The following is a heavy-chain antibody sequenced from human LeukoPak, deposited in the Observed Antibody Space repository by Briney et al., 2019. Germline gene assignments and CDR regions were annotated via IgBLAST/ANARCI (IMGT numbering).Heavy chain of an antibody. CDR1: GFTFSTYS. J-gene: IGHJ5*02. V-gene: IGHV3-21*01. CDR3: VRSKQQLGERWFDP. CDR2: ISPDSNYK. D-gene: IGHD6-13*01. Sequence: GGSLRLSCAASGFTFSTYSMNWLRLAPGKGLEWVSSISPDSNYKYYVDSVKGRFTISRDNAKSSLYLQMNSLRAEDTAVYYCVRSKQQLGERWFDPWGQGTLVTVSS.